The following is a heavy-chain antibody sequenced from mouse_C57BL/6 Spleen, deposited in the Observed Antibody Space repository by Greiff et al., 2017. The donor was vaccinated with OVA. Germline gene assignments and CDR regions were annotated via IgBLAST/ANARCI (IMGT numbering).Heavy chain of an antibody. V-gene: IGHV1-69*01. Sequence: QVQLKQPGAELVMPGASVKLSCKASGYTFTSYWMHWVKPRPGQGLEWIGEIDPSDSYTNYNQKFKGKSTLTVDKSSSTAYMQLSSLTSEDSAVYYCARGGYGYDAFAYWGQGTLVTVSA. J-gene: IGHJ3*01. CDR2: IDPSDSYT. CDR3: ARGGYGYDAFAY. CDR1: GYTFTSYW. D-gene: IGHD2-2*01.